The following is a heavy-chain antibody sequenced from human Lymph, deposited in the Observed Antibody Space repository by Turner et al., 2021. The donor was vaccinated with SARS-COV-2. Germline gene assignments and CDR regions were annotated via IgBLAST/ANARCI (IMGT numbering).Heavy chain of an antibody. Sequence: EVQLVETGGGLIQPGGSLRLSCAASGFTVSSNYMSWVRQAPGKGLEWVSVIYIGGTTYYADSVKGRFTISRDNSKNTLYLKMNSLGAEDTAVYYCARDLGPLAFDIWGQGTMVTVSS. J-gene: IGHJ3*02. V-gene: IGHV3-53*02. CDR1: GFTVSSNY. CDR2: IYIGGTT. CDR3: ARDLGPLAFDI.